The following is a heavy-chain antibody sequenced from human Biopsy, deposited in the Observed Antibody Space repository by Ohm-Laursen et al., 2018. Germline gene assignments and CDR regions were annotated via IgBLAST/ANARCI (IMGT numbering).Heavy chain of an antibody. J-gene: IGHJ4*02. V-gene: IGHV3-73*01. CDR2: IRSKAKSYAT. Sequence: GSLRLSCAAAGFTFSASAVHWVRQASGKGLEWVGRIRSKAKSYATAYAASVTGRFTISRDDSKNTTYLQMNSLKTEDTAVYHCTLEGAGFDNWGQGTLVTVSS. CDR1: GFTFSASA. CDR3: TLEGAGFDN. D-gene: IGHD3-10*01.